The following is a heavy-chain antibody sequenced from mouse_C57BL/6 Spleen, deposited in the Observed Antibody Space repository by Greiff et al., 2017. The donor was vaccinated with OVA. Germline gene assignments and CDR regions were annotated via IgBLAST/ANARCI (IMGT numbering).Heavy chain of an antibody. CDR3: ARDYYGSSSSWFAY. Sequence: EVQLKESVAELVRPGASVKLSCTASGFNIKNTYMHWVKQRPEQGLEWIGRIDPANGNTKYAPKFQGKATITADTSSNTAYLQLSSLTSEDTAIYYCARDYYGSSSSWFAYWGQGTLVTVSA. D-gene: IGHD1-1*01. V-gene: IGHV14-3*01. CDR2: IDPANGNT. CDR1: GFNIKNTY. J-gene: IGHJ3*01.